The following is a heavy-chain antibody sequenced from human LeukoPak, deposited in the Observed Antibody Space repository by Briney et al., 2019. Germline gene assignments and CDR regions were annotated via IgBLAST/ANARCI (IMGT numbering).Heavy chain of an antibody. D-gene: IGHD5-18*01. J-gene: IGHJ5*02. CDR2: IYYSGGT. CDR3: ARGGYSYGSNWFDP. V-gene: IGHV4-59*08. Sequence: SETPSLTCTVSGGSISSYYWSWIRQPPGKGLEWIGYIYYSGGTNYNPSLKSRVTTSVDTSKNQFSLKLSSVTAADTAVYYCARGGYSYGSNWFDPWGQGTLVTVSS. CDR1: GGSISSYY.